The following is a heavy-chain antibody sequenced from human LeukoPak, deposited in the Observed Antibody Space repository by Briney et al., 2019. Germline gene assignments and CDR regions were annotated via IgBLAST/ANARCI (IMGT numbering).Heavy chain of an antibody. J-gene: IGHJ4*02. D-gene: IGHD1-26*01. CDR3: AKYHGIGWELPLNLFDY. V-gene: IGHV3-30*02. Sequence: PGGSLRLSCAASGFTFSGSAMHWVRQAPGKGLEWVAFIRYDGSNKYYADSVKGRFTISRDNSKNTLYLQMNSLRAEDTAVYYCAKYHGIGWELPLNLFDYWGQGTLVTVSS. CDR2: IRYDGSNK. CDR1: GFTFSGSA.